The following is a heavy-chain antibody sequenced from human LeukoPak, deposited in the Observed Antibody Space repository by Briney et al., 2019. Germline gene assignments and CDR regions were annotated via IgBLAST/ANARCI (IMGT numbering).Heavy chain of an antibody. CDR1: GGSISSYY. Sequence: SETLSLTCTVSGGSISSYYWSWIRQPPGKGLEWIGYIYYSGSTNYNPSLKSRVTISVDTSKNQFSLKLSSVTAADTAVYYCATGSSGWYEYFQHWGQGTLVTVSS. V-gene: IGHV4-59*01. CDR3: ATGSSGWYEYFQH. J-gene: IGHJ1*01. CDR2: IYYSGST. D-gene: IGHD6-19*01.